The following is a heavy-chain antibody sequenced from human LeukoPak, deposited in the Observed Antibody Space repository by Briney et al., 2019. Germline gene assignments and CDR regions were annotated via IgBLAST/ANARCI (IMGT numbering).Heavy chain of an antibody. CDR2: IDHSGST. Sequence: SETLSLTCAVYGGSFSDYYWSWIRQLPGKGLEWIGEIDHSGSTNSNPSLKSRVTISVDTSKNQFSLKLSSVTAADTAVYYCARTTVTNSVGDWFDPWGQGTLVTVSS. D-gene: IGHD4-17*01. CDR3: ARTTVTNSVGDWFDP. J-gene: IGHJ5*02. CDR1: GGSFSDYY. V-gene: IGHV4-34*01.